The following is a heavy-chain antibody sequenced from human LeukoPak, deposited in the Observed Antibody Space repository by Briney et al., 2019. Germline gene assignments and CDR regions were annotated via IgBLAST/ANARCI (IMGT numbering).Heavy chain of an antibody. CDR2: VNPNSGNT. CDR3: ARAPQWFGESKYYMDV. V-gene: IGHV1-8*01. Sequence: ASVKVSCKASGYTFTSYDINWVRQATGQGLEWMGWVNPNSGNTGYAQKFQGRVTMTRSTSISTAYMELSSLRSEDTAVYYCARAPQWFGESKYYMDVWGKGITVTISS. J-gene: IGHJ6*03. D-gene: IGHD3-10*01. CDR1: GYTFTSYD.